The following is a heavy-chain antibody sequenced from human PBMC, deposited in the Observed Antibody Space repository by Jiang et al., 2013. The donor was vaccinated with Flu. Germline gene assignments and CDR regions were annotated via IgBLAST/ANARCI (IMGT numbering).Heavy chain of an antibody. CDR1: GGSISSQY. D-gene: IGHD3-16*02. V-gene: IGHV4-34*01. CDR2: INHSGST. CDR3: ARAGRASYRYEWFDP. Sequence: LLKPSETLSLTCTVSGGSISSQYWSWIRQPPGKGLEWIGEINHSGSTNYNPSLKSRVTISVGTSKSQFSLKLSSVTAADTAVYYCARAGRASYRYEWFDPWGQGTLVTVSS. J-gene: IGHJ5*02.